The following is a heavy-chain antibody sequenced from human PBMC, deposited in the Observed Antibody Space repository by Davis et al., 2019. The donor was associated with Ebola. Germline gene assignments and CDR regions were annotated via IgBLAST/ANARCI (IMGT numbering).Heavy chain of an antibody. CDR2: ISGSGGST. D-gene: IGHD3-3*01. Sequence: PGGSLRLSCAASGFTFSSYAMSWVRQAPGKGLEWVSAISGSGGSTYYADSVKGRFTISRDNSKNTLYLQMNSLKTEDTAVYYCTTERSDFWSGYEALYYFDYWGQGTLVTVSS. CDR3: TTERSDFWSGYEALYYFDY. CDR1: GFTFSSYA. V-gene: IGHV3-23*01. J-gene: IGHJ4*02.